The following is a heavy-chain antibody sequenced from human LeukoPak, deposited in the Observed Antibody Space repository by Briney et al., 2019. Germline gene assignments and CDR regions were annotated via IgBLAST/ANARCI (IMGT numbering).Heavy chain of an antibody. V-gene: IGHV3-23*01. CDR2: ISGSGGST. CDR1: GFTFSRYA. CDR3: AKPTRGSGSFLIDF. D-gene: IGHD1-26*01. J-gene: IGHJ4*02. Sequence: PGGSLTLSCPASGFTFSRYAMSWLRQAPGKGLDWVSAISGSGGSTYYAASVKGRVTISIDNSKNTLSLQMNTVRAEDTAVYYCAKPTRGSGSFLIDFWGQGTLVTVSS.